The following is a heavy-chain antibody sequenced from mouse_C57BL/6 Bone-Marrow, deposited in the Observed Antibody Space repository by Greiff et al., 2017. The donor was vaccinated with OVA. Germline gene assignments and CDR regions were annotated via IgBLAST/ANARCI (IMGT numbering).Heavy chain of an antibody. CDR1: GFNIKDDY. CDR3: TTSSLAY. Sequence: VQLQQSGAELVRPGASVKLSCTASGFNIKDDYMHWVKQRPEPGLEWIGWIDPENGDTEYASKFQGKATITADTSSNTAYLQLSSLTSEDTAVYYCTTSSLAYWGQGTLVTVSA. J-gene: IGHJ3*01. CDR2: IDPENGDT. D-gene: IGHD1-1*01. V-gene: IGHV14-4*01.